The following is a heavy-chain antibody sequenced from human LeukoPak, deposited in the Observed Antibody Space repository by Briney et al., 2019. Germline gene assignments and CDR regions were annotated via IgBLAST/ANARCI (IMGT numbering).Heavy chain of an antibody. CDR3: AKDGGLWVSAHWGNS. Sequence: GGSLRLSCAASGFTFSNYAMYWVRQAPGKGLEWVAFISYDENNKYYADSVKGRFTVSRDNSKNTLFLQMNSLRAEDTAVYYCAKDGGLWVSAHWGNSWGRGTLVTVSS. CDR1: GFTFSNYA. V-gene: IGHV3-30-3*01. CDR2: ISYDENNK. J-gene: IGHJ4*02. D-gene: IGHD3-16*01.